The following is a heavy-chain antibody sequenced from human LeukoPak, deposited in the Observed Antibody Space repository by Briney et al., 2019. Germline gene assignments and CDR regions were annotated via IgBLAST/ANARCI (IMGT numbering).Heavy chain of an antibody. J-gene: IGHJ4*02. CDR1: GYTLTELS. D-gene: IGHD5-18*01. CDR3: ATLGYGYAPSRDDY. CDR2: FDPEDGET. V-gene: IGHV1-24*01. Sequence: ASVKVSCKVSGYTLTELSMHWVRQAPGKGLEWMGGFDPEDGETIYAQKFQGRVTMTEDTSTDTAYMELSSLRSEDTAVYYCATLGYGYAPSRDDYWGQGTLVTVSS.